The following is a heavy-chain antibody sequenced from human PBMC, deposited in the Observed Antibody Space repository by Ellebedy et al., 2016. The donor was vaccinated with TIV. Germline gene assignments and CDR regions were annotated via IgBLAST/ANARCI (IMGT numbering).Heavy chain of an antibody. J-gene: IGHJ4*02. CDR3: AREQSPYYEILTGSFDY. CDR1: GFSFSTYG. V-gene: IGHV3-33*01. Sequence: GESLKISCAASGFSFSTYGMHWVRQAPGQGLEWVAVIWYDGFNKDYADSVKGRFTISRDNYKSTLYLEMKSLRVEDTAVYYCAREQSPYYEILTGSFDYWGQGALVTVSS. CDR2: IWYDGFNK. D-gene: IGHD3-9*01.